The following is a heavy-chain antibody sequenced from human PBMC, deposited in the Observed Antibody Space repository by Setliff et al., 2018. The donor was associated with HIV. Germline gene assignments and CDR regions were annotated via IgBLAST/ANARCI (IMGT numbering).Heavy chain of an antibody. CDR2: IYPGDSDT. D-gene: IGHD7-27*01. V-gene: IGHV5-51*01. Sequence: PGESLKISCKGSGYSFTNFWIGWVRQMPGKGLEWMGIIYPGDSDTRYSPSFQGQVTISVDKSINTAYLQWSSLKTSDTAIYYCARFTGDPGPFDYWGQGTLVTVSS. CDR1: GYSFTNFW. CDR3: ARFTGDPGPFDY. J-gene: IGHJ4*02.